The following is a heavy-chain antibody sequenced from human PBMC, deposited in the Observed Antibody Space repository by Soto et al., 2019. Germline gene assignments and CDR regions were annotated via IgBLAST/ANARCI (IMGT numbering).Heavy chain of an antibody. CDR2: IYYSGST. J-gene: IGHJ4*02. Sequence: SETLSLTCTVSGGSISSYYWSWIRQPPGKGLEWIGYIYYSGSTNYNPSLKSRVTISVDTSKNQFSLKLSSVTAADTAVYYCARFILWFGESYFEYWGQGTLVTVSS. V-gene: IGHV4-59*08. D-gene: IGHD3-10*01. CDR3: ARFILWFGESYFEY. CDR1: GGSISSYY.